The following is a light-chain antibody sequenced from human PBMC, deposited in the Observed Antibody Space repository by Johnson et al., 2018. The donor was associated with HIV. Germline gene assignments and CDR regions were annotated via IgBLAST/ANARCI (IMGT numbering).Light chain of an antibody. Sequence: QSVLTQPPSVSAAPGQKVTISCSGSSSNIGNNYVSWYQQLPGTAPKLLIYDNNKRPSGIPDRFSGSKSGTSATLGITGLQTGDEADYYCGTWDSSLLAGRYVFGTGTKVTVL. CDR1: SSNIGNNY. J-gene: IGLJ1*01. V-gene: IGLV1-51*01. CDR2: DNN. CDR3: GTWDSSLLAGRYV.